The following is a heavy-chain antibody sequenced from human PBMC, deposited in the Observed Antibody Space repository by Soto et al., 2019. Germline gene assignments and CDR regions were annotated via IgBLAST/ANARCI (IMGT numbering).Heavy chain of an antibody. V-gene: IGHV4-61*05. D-gene: IGHD6-19*01. CDR2: IFQSGST. Sequence: SETLSLTCTVSNGSISSSDYYWGWIRQPPGKGLEWIGEIFQSGSTNYTPSLESRVTISVDKSKNQFSLTLTSVTAADTAVYFCARGRGRYSSGWSWFDPWGQGILVTVSS. CDR1: NGSISSSDYY. CDR3: ARGRGRYSSGWSWFDP. J-gene: IGHJ5*02.